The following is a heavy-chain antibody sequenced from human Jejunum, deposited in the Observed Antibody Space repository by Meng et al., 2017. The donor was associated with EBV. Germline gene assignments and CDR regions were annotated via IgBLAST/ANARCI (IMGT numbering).Heavy chain of an antibody. CDR1: GDSIISTYTW. J-gene: IGHJ4*02. CDR2: IFHAGNT. D-gene: IGHD3-16*01. CDR3: ARGSHYTWDV. Sequence: QVLCQESGPGMVKPSGTLALTCGVSGDSIISTYTWWSWVRQPPGKGLEWIGEIFHAGNTNYNPSLKSQVTMSVDTSKNQFSLNLSSVTAADSAVYYCARGSHYTWDVWGQGTLVTVSS. V-gene: IGHV4-4*02.